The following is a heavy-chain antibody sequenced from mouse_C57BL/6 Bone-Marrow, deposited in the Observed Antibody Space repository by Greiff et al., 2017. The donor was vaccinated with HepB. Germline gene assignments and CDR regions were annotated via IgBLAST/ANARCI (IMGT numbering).Heavy chain of an antibody. D-gene: IGHD1-1*01. CDR3: AKIPIYYYGSRYYYAMDY. V-gene: IGHV2-5*01. J-gene: IGHJ4*01. CDR1: GFSLTSYG. Sequence: VQRVESGPGLVQPSQSLSITCTVSGFSLTSYGVHWVRQSPGKGLEWLGVIWRGGSTDYNAAFMSRLSITKDNSKSQVFFKMNSLQADDTAIYYCAKIPIYYYGSRYYYAMDYWGQGTSVTVSS. CDR2: IWRGGST.